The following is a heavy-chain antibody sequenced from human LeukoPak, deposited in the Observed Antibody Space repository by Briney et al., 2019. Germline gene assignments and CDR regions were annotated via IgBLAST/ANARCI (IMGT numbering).Heavy chain of an antibody. V-gene: IGHV3-15*07. Sequence: GGSLRLSCAASGFTFSNAWMNWVRQAPGKGLEWVGRIKSKTDGGTTDYAAPVKGRFTISRDDSKNTLYLQMNSLKTEDTAVYYCTTVDCSGGSCYSFYYGMDVWGQGTTVTVSS. D-gene: IGHD2-15*01. CDR2: IKSKTDGGTT. CDR3: TTVDCSGGSCYSFYYGMDV. J-gene: IGHJ6*02. CDR1: GFTFSNAW.